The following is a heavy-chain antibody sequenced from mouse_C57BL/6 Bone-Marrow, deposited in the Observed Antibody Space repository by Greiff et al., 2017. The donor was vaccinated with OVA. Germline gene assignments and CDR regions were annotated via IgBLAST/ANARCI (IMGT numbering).Heavy chain of an antibody. CDR1: GYTFTSYW. J-gene: IGHJ1*03. CDR2: IYPGSGST. D-gene: IGHD1-1*01. CDR3: ARSNYGSSDGYFDV. Sequence: VQLQQPGAELVKPGASVKMSCKASGYTFTSYWITWVKQRPGQGLEWIGDIYPGSGSTNYNEKFKSKATLTVDTSSSTAYMQLSSLTSEDSAVYYCARSNYGSSDGYFDVWGTGTTVTVSS. V-gene: IGHV1-55*01.